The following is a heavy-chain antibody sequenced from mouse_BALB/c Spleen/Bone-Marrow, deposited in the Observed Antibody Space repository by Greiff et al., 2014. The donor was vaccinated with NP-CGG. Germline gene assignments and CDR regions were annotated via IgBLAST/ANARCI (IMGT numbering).Heavy chain of an antibody. V-gene: IGHV1-82*01. CDR2: IYPGDGDT. CDR3: ARHAYGNSYWYFDV. J-gene: IGHJ1*01. Sequence: VQVVESGPELVKPGASVKISCKASGYAFSSSWMNWVKQRPGQGLEWIGRIYPGDGDTNYNGKFKGKATLTADKSSSTAYMQLSSLPSVDSAVYFCARHAYGNSYWYFDVWGAGTTVTVSS. D-gene: IGHD2-1*01. CDR1: GYAFSSSW.